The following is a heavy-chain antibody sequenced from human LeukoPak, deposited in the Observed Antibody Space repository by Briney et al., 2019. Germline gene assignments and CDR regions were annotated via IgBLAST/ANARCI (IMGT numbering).Heavy chain of an antibody. Sequence: PSETLSLTCTVSGGSISSYYWSWIRQPPGKGLEWIGYIYTSGSTNYNPSLKSRVTISVDTSKNQFSLKLSSVTAADTAVYYCARRSGNSYDYWGQGTLVTVSS. J-gene: IGHJ4*02. D-gene: IGHD1-7*01. V-gene: IGHV4-4*09. CDR1: GGSISSYY. CDR3: ARRSGNSYDY. CDR2: IYTSGST.